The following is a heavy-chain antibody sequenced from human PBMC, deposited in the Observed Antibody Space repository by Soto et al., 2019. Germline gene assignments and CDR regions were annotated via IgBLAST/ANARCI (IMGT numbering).Heavy chain of an antibody. CDR2: IYYSGST. CDR3: ASVIVAGGWFDAFDI. CDR1: GGSVSSGSYY. V-gene: IGHV4-61*01. J-gene: IGHJ3*02. D-gene: IGHD3-22*01. Sequence: PSETLSLTCTVSGGSVSSGSYYRSWIRQPPGKGLEWIGYIYYSGSTNYNPSLKSRVTISVDTSKNQFSLKLSSVTAADTAVYYCASVIVAGGWFDAFDIWGQGTMVTVSS.